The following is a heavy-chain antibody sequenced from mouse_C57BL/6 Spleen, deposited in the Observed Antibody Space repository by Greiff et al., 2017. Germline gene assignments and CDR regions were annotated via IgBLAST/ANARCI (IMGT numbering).Heavy chain of an antibody. Sequence: QVQLQQPGAELVMPGASVKLSCKASGYTFTSYWMHWVKQRPGQGLEWIGEIDPSDSYTNYNQKFKGKSTLTVDKSSSTAYMQLSSLTSEDSAVXYCARWEGYDSMDYWGQGTSVTVSS. D-gene: IGHD2-3*01. CDR2: IDPSDSYT. CDR3: ARWEGYDSMDY. V-gene: IGHV1-69*01. CDR1: GYTFTSYW. J-gene: IGHJ4*01.